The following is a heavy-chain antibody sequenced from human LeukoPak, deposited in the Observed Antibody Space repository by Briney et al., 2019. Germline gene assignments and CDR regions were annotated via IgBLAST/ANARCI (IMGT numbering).Heavy chain of an antibody. V-gene: IGHV1-18*01. J-gene: IGHJ3*02. CDR1: GYTFLRYG. CDR2: ISADNGNT. CDR3: AYVEGFYYCSGCNAFEI. D-gene: IGHD3-10*01. Sequence: GGSVKVSSQAAGYTFLRYGSNWVRQAPGQGGEGLGGISADNGNTKYAQLFKGRVTITTDTTTNTAYMELMSMRTDNTAVYYCAYVEGFYYCSGCNAFEIWGQGTMVTVSS.